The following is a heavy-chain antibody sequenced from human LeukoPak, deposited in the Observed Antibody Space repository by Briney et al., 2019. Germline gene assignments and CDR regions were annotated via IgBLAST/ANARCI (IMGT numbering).Heavy chain of an antibody. CDR1: GGSISTSNYY. J-gene: IGHJ4*02. CDR2: IFYSGST. Sequence: PSETLSLTCTVSGGSISTSNYYWGWIRRPPGKGLEWIGNIFYSGSTYYSPSLRSRVTISLDTSRNQFSLRLSSVTAADTAVYYCARSSWDRSGYYYDYWGQGTLVTVSS. D-gene: IGHD3-22*01. CDR3: ARSSWDRSGYYYDY. V-gene: IGHV4-39*07.